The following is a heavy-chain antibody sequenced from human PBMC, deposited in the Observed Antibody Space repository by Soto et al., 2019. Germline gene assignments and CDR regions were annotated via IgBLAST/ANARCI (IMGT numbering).Heavy chain of an antibody. CDR3: ARAYYYDSSGYYSPFDY. CDR1: GFSLSTSGVG. D-gene: IGHD3-22*01. V-gene: IGHV2-5*02. J-gene: IGHJ4*02. Sequence: QITLKESGPTLVKPTQTLTLTCTFSGFSLSTSGVGVGWIRQPPGKALEWLALIYWDDDKRYSPSLKSRLTITKDTSKHQVVLTMTNMDPVDTATYYCARAYYYDSSGYYSPFDYWGQGTLVTVSS. CDR2: IYWDDDK.